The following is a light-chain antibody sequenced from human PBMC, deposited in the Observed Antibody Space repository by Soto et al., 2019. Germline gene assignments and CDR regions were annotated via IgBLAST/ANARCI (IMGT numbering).Light chain of an antibody. CDR1: QRISNY. CDR2: KAS. CDR3: QHYNSYLWT. Sequence: DIQMTQSPSSLSASVGDRVTITCRASQRISNYLNWYQQKPGKAPKLLIYKASTLKSGVPSRFSGSGSGTEFTLTISSLQPDDFATYYCQHYNSYLWTFGQGTKVDIK. J-gene: IGKJ1*01. V-gene: IGKV1-5*03.